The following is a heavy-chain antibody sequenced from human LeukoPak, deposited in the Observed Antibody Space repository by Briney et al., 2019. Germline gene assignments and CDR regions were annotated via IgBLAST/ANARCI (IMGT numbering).Heavy chain of an antibody. Sequence: GGSLRLSCAASGFTFSSYWMHWVRQAPGKGLVWVSRINDGSSTSYADSVKGRFTISRDNAKNTLYLQMNSLRAEDTAVYYCARPTKEGSSWYWWFDSWGQGTLVTVSS. CDR1: GFTFSSYW. J-gene: IGHJ5*01. V-gene: IGHV3-74*01. D-gene: IGHD6-13*01. CDR3: ARPTKEGSSWYWWFDS. CDR2: INDGSST.